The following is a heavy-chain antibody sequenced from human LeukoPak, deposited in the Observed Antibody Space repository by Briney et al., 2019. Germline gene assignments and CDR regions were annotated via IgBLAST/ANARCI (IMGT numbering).Heavy chain of an antibody. CDR3: ATDHTLGEVRGVFDAFDI. J-gene: IGHJ3*02. V-gene: IGHV1-8*01. CDR1: GYTFTSYD. D-gene: IGHD3-10*01. CDR2: MNPNSGNT. Sequence: ASVKVSCKXSGYTFTSYDINWVRQATGQGLEWMGWMNPNSGNTGYAQKFQGRVTMTRNTSISTAYMELSSLRSEDTAVYYCATDHTLGEVRGVFDAFDIWGQGTMVTVSS.